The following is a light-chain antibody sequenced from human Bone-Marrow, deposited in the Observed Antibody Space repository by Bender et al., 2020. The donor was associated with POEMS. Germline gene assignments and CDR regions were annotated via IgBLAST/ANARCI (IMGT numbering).Light chain of an antibody. V-gene: IGLV2-14*03. CDR3: ASFSTSSTLEI. CDR1: SSDVGAYNY. Sequence: QSALTQPASVSGSPGESITISCAGSSSDVGAYNYVSWYQQHPGKAPKLILFDVKTRPSGVSNRFSGSKSGITASLTISGLQAEDEADYYCASFSTSSTLEIFGGGTKLTVL. CDR2: DVK. J-gene: IGLJ2*01.